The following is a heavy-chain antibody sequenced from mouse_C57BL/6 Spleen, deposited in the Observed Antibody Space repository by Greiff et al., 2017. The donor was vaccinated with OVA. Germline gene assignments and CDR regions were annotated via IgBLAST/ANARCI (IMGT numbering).Heavy chain of an antibody. D-gene: IGHD1-1*01. Sequence: VQVVESGPGLVQPSQSLSITCTVSGFSLTSYGVHWVRQSPGKGLEWLGVIWSGGSTDYNAAFISRLSISKDNSKSQVFFKMNSLQADDTAIYYCARFYGSSPYYFDYWGQGTTLTVSS. CDR2: IWSGGST. J-gene: IGHJ2*01. CDR3: ARFYGSSPYYFDY. CDR1: GFSLTSYG. V-gene: IGHV2-2*01.